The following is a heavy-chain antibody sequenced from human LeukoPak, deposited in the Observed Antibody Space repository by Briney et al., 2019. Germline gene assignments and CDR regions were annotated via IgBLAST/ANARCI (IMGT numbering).Heavy chain of an antibody. D-gene: IGHD6-13*01. Sequence: SETLSLTCTVSGGSISSSSYYWGWTRQPPGKGLEWIGSIYYSGSTYYNPSLKSRVTISVDTSKNQFSLKLSSVTAADTAVYYCARGFEAAGTNFDYWGQGTLVTVSS. V-gene: IGHV4-39*01. CDR2: IYYSGST. CDR1: GGSISSSSYY. J-gene: IGHJ4*02. CDR3: ARGFEAAGTNFDY.